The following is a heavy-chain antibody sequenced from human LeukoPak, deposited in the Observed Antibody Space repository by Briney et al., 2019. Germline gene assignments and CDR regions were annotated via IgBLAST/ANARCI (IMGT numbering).Heavy chain of an antibody. CDR2: IYYSGSA. V-gene: IGHV4-59*01. Sequence: PSETPSLTCTVSGGSITSYYWSWIRQPPGKGLEWIGYIYYSGSANYNPSLKSRVTISVDTSKNQFSLKLSSVTAADTAVYYCARATKRQLLGAFDIWGQGTMVTVSS. D-gene: IGHD1-1*01. CDR3: ARATKRQLLGAFDI. J-gene: IGHJ3*02. CDR1: GGSITSYY.